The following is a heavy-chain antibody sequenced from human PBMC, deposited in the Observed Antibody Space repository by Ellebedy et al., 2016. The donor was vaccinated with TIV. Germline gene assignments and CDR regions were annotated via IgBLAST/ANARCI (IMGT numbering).Heavy chain of an antibody. J-gene: IGHJ2*01. CDR3: ARGAEDFGGINFDL. CDR2: IHYNGQT. Sequence: MPGGSLRLSCTVSGGPINNYYWTWIRQPPGKGLEWIGHIHYNGQTAYNTSLEGRVTISLHTSENQFSLTLTSVTAADTAVYFCARGAEDFGGINFDLWGRGTLVTVSS. CDR1: GGPINNYY. D-gene: IGHD4-23*01. V-gene: IGHV4-59*01.